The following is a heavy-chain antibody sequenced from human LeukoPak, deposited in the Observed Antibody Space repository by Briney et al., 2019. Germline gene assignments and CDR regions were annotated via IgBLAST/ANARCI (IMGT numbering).Heavy chain of an antibody. CDR1: GGTLSRYA. CDR3: ARAPAGSSSWYGMDV. V-gene: IGHV1-69*04. CDR2: IIPILGIA. D-gene: IGHD6-13*01. J-gene: IGHJ6*02. Sequence: SSVKVSCKASGGTLSRYAISWVRQAPGQGLEWMGRIIPILGIANYAQKFQGRVTITADKSTSTAYMELSSLRSEDTAVYYCARAPAGSSSWYGMDVWGQGTTVTVS.